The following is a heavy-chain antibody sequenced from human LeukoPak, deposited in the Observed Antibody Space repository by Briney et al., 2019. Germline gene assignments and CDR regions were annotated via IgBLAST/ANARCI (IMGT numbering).Heavy chain of an antibody. CDR2: IYYSGST. D-gene: IGHD3-10*01. CDR3: ARYMVRGVIIDYYFDY. Sequence: SETLSLTCTVSGGSISSSSYYWGWIRQPPGKGLEWIGSIYYSGSTYYNPSLKSRVTISVDMSKNQFSLKLSSVTAADTAVYYCARYMVRGVIIDYYFDYWGQGTLVTVSS. V-gene: IGHV4-39*07. CDR1: GGSISSSSYY. J-gene: IGHJ4*02.